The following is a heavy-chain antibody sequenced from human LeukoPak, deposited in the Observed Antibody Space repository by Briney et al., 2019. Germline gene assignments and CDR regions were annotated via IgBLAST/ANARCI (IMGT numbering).Heavy chain of an antibody. Sequence: PGGSLRLSCAASGFTFSSYWMSRVRQAPGKGLEWVANIKQDESEKYYVDSVKGRFTISRDNAKNSLYLQMNSLRAEDTAVYYCARDKIEGPTKLDYWGQGILVTVSS. CDR3: ARDKIEGPTKLDY. V-gene: IGHV3-7*01. CDR2: IKQDESEK. CDR1: GFTFSSYW. D-gene: IGHD1-1*01. J-gene: IGHJ4*02.